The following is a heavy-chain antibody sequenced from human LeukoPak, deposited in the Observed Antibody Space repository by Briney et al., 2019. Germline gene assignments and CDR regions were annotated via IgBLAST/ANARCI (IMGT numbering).Heavy chain of an antibody. D-gene: IGHD2-15*01. Sequence: PSETLSLTCAVYGGSFSGYYWSWIRQPPGKGLEWIGEINHSGSTNYNPSLKSRVTISVDTSKNQFSLKLSSVTAADTAVYYCARALSHCSGGSCYSHYYYMDVWGKGTTVTLSS. CDR2: INHSGST. CDR3: ARALSHCSGGSCYSHYYYMDV. CDR1: GGSFSGYY. J-gene: IGHJ6*03. V-gene: IGHV4-34*01.